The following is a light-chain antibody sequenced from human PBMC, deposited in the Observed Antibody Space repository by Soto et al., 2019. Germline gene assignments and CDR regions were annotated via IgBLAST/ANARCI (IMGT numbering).Light chain of an antibody. CDR1: QSISSY. J-gene: IGKJ5*01. V-gene: IGKV1-33*01. CDR3: QQYENLPT. CDR2: DAA. Sequence: DIQMTQSPPSLSSSVVDTDTTTFRASQSISSYLNWYQQKPGRAPKLLIYDAANLEAGVPSRFRGSGSGTDFTFTISRLQPEDIATYYCQQYENLPTFGQGTRLEIK.